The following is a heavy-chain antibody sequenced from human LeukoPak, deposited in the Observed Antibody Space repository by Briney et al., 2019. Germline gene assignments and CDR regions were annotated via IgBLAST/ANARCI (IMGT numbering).Heavy chain of an antibody. D-gene: IGHD5-18*01. J-gene: IGHJ4*02. V-gene: IGHV4-39*07. CDR2: INHSGST. CDR3: ARIRRGYSYGLDS. Sequence: SETLSLTCTVSGGSISSGSYYWSWIRQPPGKGLEWIGEINHSGSTNYNPSLKSRVTISVDTSKNQFSLKLSSVTAADTAVYYCARIRRGYSYGLDSWGQGTLVTVSS. CDR1: GGSISSGSYY.